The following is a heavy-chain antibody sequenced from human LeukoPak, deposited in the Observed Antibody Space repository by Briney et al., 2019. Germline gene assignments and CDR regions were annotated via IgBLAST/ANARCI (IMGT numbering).Heavy chain of an antibody. J-gene: IGHJ4*02. CDR1: GGSISSFY. CDR3: ARSSWYDIIDY. Sequence: SETLSLTCTVSGGSISSFYWNWIRQPAGKGLEWIGRIYTSGSTSYNPSLKSRVTISVDTSKNQFSLKLSSVTAADTAVYYCARSSWYDIIDYWGQGTLVTVSS. D-gene: IGHD6-13*01. V-gene: IGHV4-4*07. CDR2: IYTSGST.